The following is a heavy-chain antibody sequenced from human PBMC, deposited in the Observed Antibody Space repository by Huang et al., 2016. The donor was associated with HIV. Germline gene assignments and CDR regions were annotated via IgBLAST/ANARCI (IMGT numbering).Heavy chain of an antibody. CDR3: ARVGGSRSPLGY. J-gene: IGHJ4*02. D-gene: IGHD2-15*01. V-gene: IGHV3-7*01. Sequence: EVQLVESGGGLVQPGGSLRLSCAASGFTFDIFWMSWVRQAPGKGLEWVANIKQEGSEKYYVDSVKGRFTISRDNAKASLYLQMNSLRDEDTAVYYCARVGGSRSPLGYWGQGTLVTVSS. CDR1: GFTFDIFW. CDR2: IKQEGSEK.